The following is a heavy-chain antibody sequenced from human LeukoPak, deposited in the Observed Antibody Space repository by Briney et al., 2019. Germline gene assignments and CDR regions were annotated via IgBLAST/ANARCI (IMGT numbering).Heavy chain of an antibody. CDR1: GYTFTGYY. Sequence: VASVKVSCKASGYTFTGYYMHWVRQAPGQGLEWMGWINPNSGGTSYAQRFQGRVTMTRYTSISTAYMEVSSLNSDDTAVYYCARDPPGSAASRQVFDVWGQGTMVTVSS. CDR3: ARDPPGSAASRQVFDV. V-gene: IGHV1-2*02. J-gene: IGHJ3*01. CDR2: INPNSGGT. D-gene: IGHD6-6*01.